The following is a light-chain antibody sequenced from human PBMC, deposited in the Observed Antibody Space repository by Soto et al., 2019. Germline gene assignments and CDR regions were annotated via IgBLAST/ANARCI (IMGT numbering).Light chain of an antibody. V-gene: IGKV2-30*01. Sequence: DVVMTQSPLSLPVTLGQPASISCRSSQSLVYSDGNTYLNWFQQRPGQSPRRLIYKVSNRDSGGADRFSGSGAGTDFTLKISRGEAEDVGVSYCMQTKPWPRTFGKGTKVEIK. CDR3: MQTKPWPRT. CDR2: KVS. CDR1: QSLVYSDGNTY. J-gene: IGKJ2*01.